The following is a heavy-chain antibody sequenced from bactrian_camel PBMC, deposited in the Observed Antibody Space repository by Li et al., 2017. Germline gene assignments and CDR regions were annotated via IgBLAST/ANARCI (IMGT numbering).Heavy chain of an antibody. V-gene: IGHV3S54*01. CDR2: IDTDGST. CDR1: DSDLC. D-gene: IGHD1*01. Sequence: HVQLVESGGGSVQAGGSLKLSCAASDSDLCMGWFRQAPGKKREGVVVIDTDGSTQYTDSVKGRFTISKDNAKNTLYLQMNSLKSEDSAMYYCAADLSLCDVAWVPDFRYLGQGTQVTVS. J-gene: IGHJ6*01. CDR3: AADLSLCDVAWVPDFRY.